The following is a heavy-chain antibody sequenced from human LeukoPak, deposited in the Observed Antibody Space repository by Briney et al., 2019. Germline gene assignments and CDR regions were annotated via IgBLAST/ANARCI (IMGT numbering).Heavy chain of an antibody. D-gene: IGHD6-13*01. CDR1: GGSFSAYS. Sequence: PSETLSLTCAVYGGSFSAYSWTWIRQPPGKGLEWIGEINHSGGTNHNPSLKSRVSISRDSSKNQIFLKLRPVTAADTAVYYCAGPQAGAAFEIWSQGTMVTVPS. CDR3: AGPQAGAAFEI. V-gene: IGHV4-34*01. J-gene: IGHJ3*02. CDR2: INHSGGT.